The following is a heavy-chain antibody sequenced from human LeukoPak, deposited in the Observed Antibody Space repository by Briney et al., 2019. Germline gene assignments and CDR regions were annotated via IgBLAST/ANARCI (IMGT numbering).Heavy chain of an antibody. CDR2: IIGSGGST. J-gene: IGHJ4*02. CDR3: AKALPPYDFWSGYYSHYFDY. V-gene: IGHV3-23*01. Sequence: GGCLRLSCAASGFTFSSYAMSWVRQAPGKGLEWVSAIIGSGGSTYYADSVKGRFTISRDNSKNTLYLQMNSLRAEDTAVYYCAKALPPYDFWSGYYSHYFDYWGQGTLVTVSS. D-gene: IGHD3-3*01. CDR1: GFTFSSYA.